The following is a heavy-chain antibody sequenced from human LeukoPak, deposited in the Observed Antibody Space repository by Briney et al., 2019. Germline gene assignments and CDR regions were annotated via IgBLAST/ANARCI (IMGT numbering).Heavy chain of an antibody. D-gene: IGHD3-9*01. CDR1: GGSISTSSYY. CDR3: ARPVRYILTGYYKRGYYFDY. Sequence: SETLSLTCTVSGGSISTSSYYWGWVRQPPGKGLEWIGNIFYSGSTYYSPSLKSRVTIPLDTSRNQFSLKLNSVTAADTAVYYCARPVRYILTGYYKRGYYFDYWGQGTLVTVSS. V-gene: IGHV4-39*07. J-gene: IGHJ4*02. CDR2: IFYSGST.